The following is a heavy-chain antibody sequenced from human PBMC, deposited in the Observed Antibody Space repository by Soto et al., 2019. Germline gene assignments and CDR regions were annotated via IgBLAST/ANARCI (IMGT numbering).Heavy chain of an antibody. CDR1: GYTFTSYY. V-gene: IGHV1-46*01. Sequence: QVQLVQSGAEVKKPGASVKVSCKASGYTFTSYYMHWVRQAPGQGLEWMGMIKPTGGSTSYAQKFQRRVNITRDTSASTVYMELSSPTSEDTAVYYCARTCIDGLPSDYWGQGTLDTVSS. CDR2: IKPTGGST. CDR3: ARTCIDGLPSDY. J-gene: IGHJ4*02.